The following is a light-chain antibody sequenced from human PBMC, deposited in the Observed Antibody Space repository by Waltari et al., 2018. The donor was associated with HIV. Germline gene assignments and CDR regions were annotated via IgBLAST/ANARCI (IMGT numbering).Light chain of an antibody. Sequence: SVLTQPTSASGTPGQRVTISCSGSSTNIGSHSVNWYQQLPGTAPKLLIYTNDQRPSGVPDRFSGSKSGTSASLAITGLQSKDEADYYCAAWDDSLIGVIFGGGTKLTVL. CDR1: STNIGSHS. CDR2: TND. J-gene: IGLJ2*01. CDR3: AAWDDSLIGVI. V-gene: IGLV1-44*01.